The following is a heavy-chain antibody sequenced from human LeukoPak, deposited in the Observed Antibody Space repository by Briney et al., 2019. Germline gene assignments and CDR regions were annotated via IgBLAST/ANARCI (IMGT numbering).Heavy chain of an antibody. Sequence: QAGGSLRLSCAASGFIFSSYAMNWVRQAPGKGLEWVSYISRTYSIFYSDSVRGRFTVSRDNAKNSLYLQMNSLSDEDTAVYYCARDHNWGFDYWGQGTLVAVSS. J-gene: IGHJ4*02. CDR1: GFIFSSYA. V-gene: IGHV3-48*02. CDR2: ISRTYSI. D-gene: IGHD7-27*01. CDR3: ARDHNWGFDY.